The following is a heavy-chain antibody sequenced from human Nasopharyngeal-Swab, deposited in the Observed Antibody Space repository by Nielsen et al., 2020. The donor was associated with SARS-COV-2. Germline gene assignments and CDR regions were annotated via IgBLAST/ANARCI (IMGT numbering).Heavy chain of an antibody. CDR1: GYTFTSYD. V-gene: IGHV1-8*03. J-gene: IGHJ4*02. D-gene: IGHD6-19*01. CDR2: MNPNSGNT. CDR3: ARFAYSSGWTEKYFDS. Sequence: ASVNVSCKASGYTFTSYDINWVRQATGQGLEWMGWMNPNSGNTGYARKFQGRVTITRNTSISTAYMQLSSLTSEDTAVYYCARFAYSSGWTEKYFDSWGQGTLVTVSS.